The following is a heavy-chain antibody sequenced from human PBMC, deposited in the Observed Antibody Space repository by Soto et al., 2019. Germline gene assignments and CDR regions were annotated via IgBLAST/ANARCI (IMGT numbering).Heavy chain of an antibody. CDR1: GGSFSGYY. J-gene: IGHJ4*02. D-gene: IGHD6-13*01. CDR2: INHSGST. CDR3: ARLRGLSYSSRGRFDY. V-gene: IGHV4-34*01. Sequence: QVQLQQWGAGLLKPSETLSLTCAVYGGSFSGYYWSWIRQPPGNGLEWIGEINHSGSTNYNPSLKSRVTISVDTSKNQFSLKLSSVTAADTALYYCARLRGLSYSSRGRFDYWGQGTLVTVSS.